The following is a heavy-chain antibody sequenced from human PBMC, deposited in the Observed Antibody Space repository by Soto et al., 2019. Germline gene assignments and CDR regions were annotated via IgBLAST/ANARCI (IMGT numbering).Heavy chain of an antibody. V-gene: IGHV1-18*01. D-gene: IGHD6-6*01. CDR2: ISAYNGNT. CDR1: GYTFTSNG. J-gene: IGHJ6*03. CDR3: ARVSEAARPDDYYYYMDV. Sequence: ASVKVSCKDCGYTFTSNGISWVRQAPGQELEWMGWISAYNGNTNYAQKLQGRVTMTTDTSTSTAYMELRGLGSDDTAVYYCARVSEAARPDDYYYYMDVWGKGTTVTVSS.